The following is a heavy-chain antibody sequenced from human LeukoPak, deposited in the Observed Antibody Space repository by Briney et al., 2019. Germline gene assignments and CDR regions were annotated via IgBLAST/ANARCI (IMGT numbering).Heavy chain of an antibody. J-gene: IGHJ3*02. CDR1: GGSISTYY. CDR3: ARNYDSGSNDAFDI. CDR2: VYSSGYT. V-gene: IGHV4-4*07. D-gene: IGHD3-10*01. Sequence: PSETLSLTCTVSGGSISTYYWSWIRQPAGKGLECIGRVYSSGYTNYNPSLKSRVTMSVDMSKSQFSLKLTSVTAADTAVYYCARNYDSGSNDAFDIWGQGTMVTVSS.